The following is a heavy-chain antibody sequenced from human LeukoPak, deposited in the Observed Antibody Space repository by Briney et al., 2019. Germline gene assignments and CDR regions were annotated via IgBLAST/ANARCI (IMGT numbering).Heavy chain of an antibody. J-gene: IGHJ5*02. CDR2: IYHSGST. Sequence: SQTLSLTCAVSGDSISSGGYSWSWIRQPPGKGLEWIGYIYHSGSTYYNPSLKSRVTISVDRSKNQFSLKLSSVTAADTAVYYCARAPHYYDSSGYYFDPWGQGTLVTVSS. CDR1: GDSISSGGYS. CDR3: ARAPHYYDSSGYYFDP. V-gene: IGHV4-30-2*01. D-gene: IGHD3-22*01.